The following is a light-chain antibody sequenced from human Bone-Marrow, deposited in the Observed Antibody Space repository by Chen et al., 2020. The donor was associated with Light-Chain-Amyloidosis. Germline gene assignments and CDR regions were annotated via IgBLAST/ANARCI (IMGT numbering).Light chain of an antibody. J-gene: IGLJ3*02. V-gene: IGLV6-57*01. CDR1: SGSIATNY. CDR3: QSYQGSSQGV. Sequence: NVMLTQPHSVSEPRGETVITSCTRSSGSIATNYVQWYQQRPGSSPTTVIYVDDQRPSGVPDRFSGSIDRSSNSASLTISGLKTEDEADYYCQSYQGSSQGVFGGGTKLTVL. CDR2: VDD.